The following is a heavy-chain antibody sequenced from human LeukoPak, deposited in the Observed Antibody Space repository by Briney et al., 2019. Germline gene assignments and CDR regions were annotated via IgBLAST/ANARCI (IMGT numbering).Heavy chain of an antibody. V-gene: IGHV1-46*01. CDR1: GYTFSGYY. CDR2: INPTGGSA. J-gene: IGHJ5*02. D-gene: IGHD6-13*01. CDR3: ARDRSGSRWRWFDP. Sequence: ASVKVSCKASGYTFSGYYIHWVRQAPGQGLEWMGIINPTGGSASYAQKFQGRVSMTSDTSTSTLYLELSSLRSEDTAVYYCARDRSGSRWRWFDPWGQGTLVTVSS.